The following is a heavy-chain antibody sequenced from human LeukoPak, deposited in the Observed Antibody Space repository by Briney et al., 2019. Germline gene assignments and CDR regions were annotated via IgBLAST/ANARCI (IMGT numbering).Heavy chain of an antibody. J-gene: IGHJ1*01. Sequence: GGSLRLPCAAPGFTFSRYAMSWVRQAPGKGLEWVSAISGGGDNTYYADSVRGRFTISRDNSKNTLFPQMNSLRAEDTAIYYCAKPVDGASVQRYFQHWGQGTLVTVSS. D-gene: IGHD1-1*01. CDR3: AKPVDGASVQRYFQH. CDR1: GFTFSRYA. V-gene: IGHV3-23*01. CDR2: ISGGGDNT.